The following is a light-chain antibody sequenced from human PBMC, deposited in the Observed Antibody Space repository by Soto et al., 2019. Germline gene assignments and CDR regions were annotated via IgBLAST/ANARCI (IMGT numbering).Light chain of an antibody. CDR3: LLYYGGVRV. V-gene: IGLV7-43*01. Sequence: QAVVTQEPSLSVSPGGTVTLTCASSTGAVTSTFYPNWFQQKPGQAPRSLIYSTSNRHPWTPARFSGSLLGVRAALTLSSVQPEDEAVYYCLLYYGGVRVFGGGTKLTVL. CDR2: STS. CDR1: TGAVTSTFY. J-gene: IGLJ2*01.